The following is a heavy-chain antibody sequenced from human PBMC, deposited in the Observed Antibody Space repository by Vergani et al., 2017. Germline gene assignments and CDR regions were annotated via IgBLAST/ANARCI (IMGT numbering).Heavy chain of an antibody. Sequence: QVRLVESGGGVVQPGRSLRLSCAASGFTFSSYAMHWVRQAPGKGLEWVAVISYDGSNKYYADSVKGRFTISRDNSKNTLYLQMNSLRAEDTAVYYCAREVGSGWYDPGEGFDYWGQGTLVTVSS. CDR2: ISYDGSNK. D-gene: IGHD6-19*01. V-gene: IGHV3-30*01. CDR1: GFTFSSYA. J-gene: IGHJ4*02. CDR3: AREVGSGWYDPGEGFDY.